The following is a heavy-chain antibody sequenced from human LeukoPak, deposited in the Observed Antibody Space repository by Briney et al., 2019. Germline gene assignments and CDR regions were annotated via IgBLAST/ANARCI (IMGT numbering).Heavy chain of an antibody. Sequence: SETLSLTCTVSGGSISSYYWSWIRQPPGKGLEWIGYIYYSGSTNYNPSLKSRVTISVVTSKNQFSLKLSSVTAADTAVYYCARVGGGAFDIWGQGTMVTVSS. V-gene: IGHV4-59*01. D-gene: IGHD3-16*01. CDR2: IYYSGST. CDR1: GGSISSYY. J-gene: IGHJ3*02. CDR3: ARVGGGAFDI.